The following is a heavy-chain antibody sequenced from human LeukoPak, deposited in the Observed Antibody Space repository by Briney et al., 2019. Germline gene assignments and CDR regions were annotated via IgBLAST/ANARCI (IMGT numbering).Heavy chain of an antibody. CDR3: ALGSSLGWYFDL. V-gene: IGHV3-30-3*01. J-gene: IGHJ2*01. CDR1: GFTFSSYA. D-gene: IGHD1-26*01. CDR2: ISYDGSNK. Sequence: GGSLRLSCAASGFTFSSYAMHWVRQAPGKGLEWVAVISYDGSNKYYADSVKGRFTISRDNSKNTLYLQMNSLRAEDTAVYYCALGSSLGWYFDLWGRGTLVTVSS.